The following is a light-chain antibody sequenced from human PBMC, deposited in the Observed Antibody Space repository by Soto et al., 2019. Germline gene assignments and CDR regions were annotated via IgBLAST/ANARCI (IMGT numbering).Light chain of an antibody. V-gene: IGKV1-5*01. CDR3: QQYNSYST. CDR2: DAS. J-gene: IGKJ1*01. Sequence: IQLNQSPSTLSASVGDRVTITCRASQSISNWLAWYQQKSGKAPKLLIYDASSLESGVPSRFSGSGSGTEFTLTISSLQPDDFATYYCQQYNSYSTFGQGTKVDIK. CDR1: QSISNW.